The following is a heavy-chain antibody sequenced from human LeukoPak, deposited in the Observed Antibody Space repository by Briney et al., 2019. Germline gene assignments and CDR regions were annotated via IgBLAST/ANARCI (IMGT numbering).Heavy chain of an antibody. CDR3: AKEKDIVVVVAATRHYYYYMDV. J-gene: IGHJ6*03. Sequence: PGGSLRLSCAASGFTFDDYAMHWVRQAPGKGLEWVSGISWNSGSIGYADSVKGRFTISRDNAKNSLYLQMNGLRAEDTALYYCAKEKDIVVVVAATRHYYYYMDVWGKGTTVTVSS. CDR2: ISWNSGSI. CDR1: GFTFDDYA. D-gene: IGHD2-15*01. V-gene: IGHV3-9*01.